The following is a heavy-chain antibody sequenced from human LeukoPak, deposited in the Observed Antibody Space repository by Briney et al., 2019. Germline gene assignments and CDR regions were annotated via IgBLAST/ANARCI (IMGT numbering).Heavy chain of an antibody. V-gene: IGHV3-23*01. Sequence: GGSLRLSCAASGFTFSSYAMSWVRQAPGKGLEWVSAISGSGGSTYYADSVKGRFTISRDNSKNTLYLQMNSLRAEDTAVYYCASSYYYDSSPRLDPWGQGTLVTVSS. CDR3: ASSYYYDSSPRLDP. CDR1: GFTFSSYA. D-gene: IGHD3-22*01. J-gene: IGHJ5*02. CDR2: ISGSGGST.